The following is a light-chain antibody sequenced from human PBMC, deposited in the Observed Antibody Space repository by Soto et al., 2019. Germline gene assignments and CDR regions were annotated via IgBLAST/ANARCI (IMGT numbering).Light chain of an antibody. CDR2: EDD. V-gene: IGLV6-57*01. CDR1: SGSIASNY. Sequence: NFMLTQPHSVSESPGKTVTISCTRSSGSIASNYVQWYQQRPGSSPSIVIYEDDQRPSGVPDRFSGSIDSSSSSASLTISGLKTEDEADYFCQSDESDTVIFGGGTKLTVL. CDR3: QSDESDTVI. J-gene: IGLJ2*01.